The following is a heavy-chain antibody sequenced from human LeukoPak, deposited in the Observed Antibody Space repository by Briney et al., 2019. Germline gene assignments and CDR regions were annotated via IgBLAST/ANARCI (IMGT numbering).Heavy chain of an antibody. J-gene: IGHJ4*02. CDR1: GLTVSTTY. Sequence: GGSLRLSCAVSGLTVSTTYMSWVRQAPGKGLGWVSVIYSGGGTYYSDSVKGRFTISRDNSKNTLYLQMNSLRAEDTAVYYCATGYSNGWQPRYFDYWGQGTLVTVSS. D-gene: IGHD6-19*01. V-gene: IGHV3-66*01. CDR2: IYSGGGT. CDR3: ATGYSNGWQPRYFDY.